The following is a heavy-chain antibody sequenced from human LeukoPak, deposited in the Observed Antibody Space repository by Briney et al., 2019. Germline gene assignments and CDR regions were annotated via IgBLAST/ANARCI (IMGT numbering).Heavy chain of an antibody. V-gene: IGHV3-30*18. J-gene: IGHJ4*02. CDR1: GFTFSSYG. Sequence: AGGSLRLSCAASGFTFSSYGMHWVRQAPGKGLEWVAVISYDGSNKYYADSVKGRFTISRDNSKNTLYLQMNSLRAEDTAVYYCAEAPIVGATWRQFDYWGQGTLVTVSS. D-gene: IGHD1-26*01. CDR3: AEAPIVGATWRQFDY. CDR2: ISYDGSNK.